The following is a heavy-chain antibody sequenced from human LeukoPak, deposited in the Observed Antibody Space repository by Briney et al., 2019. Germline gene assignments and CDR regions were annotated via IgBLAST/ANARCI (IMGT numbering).Heavy chain of an antibody. D-gene: IGHD3-10*01. V-gene: IGHV3-30*02. CDR3: AKDHITMVRGVLYFDY. J-gene: IGHJ4*02. CDR2: IRYDGSNK. Sequence: GGSLRLSCAASGFTFSSYGMHWVRQAPGKGLEWVAFIRYDGSNKYYADSVKGRFTISRDNSKNTLYLQMNSLRAEDTAVYYCAKDHITMVRGVLYFDYWGQGTLVTVSS. CDR1: GFTFSSYG.